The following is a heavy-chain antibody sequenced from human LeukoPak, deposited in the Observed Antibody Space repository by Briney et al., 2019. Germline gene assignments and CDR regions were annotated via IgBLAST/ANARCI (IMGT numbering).Heavy chain of an antibody. D-gene: IGHD6-13*01. CDR2: IKSKTNGGTT. V-gene: IGHV3-15*01. CDR1: GFTFSSYS. Sequence: PGGSLRLSCAASGFTFSSYSMNWVRQAPGKGLEWVGRIKSKTNGGTTDYAAPVKGRFTISRDDSKSTLYLQMNSLKTEDSAVYYCTTDLAPQSSNWWNAFDIWGQGTMVTVSS. J-gene: IGHJ3*02. CDR3: TTDLAPQSSNWWNAFDI.